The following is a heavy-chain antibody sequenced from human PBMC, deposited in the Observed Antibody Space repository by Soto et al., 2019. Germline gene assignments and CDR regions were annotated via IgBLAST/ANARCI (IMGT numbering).Heavy chain of an antibody. D-gene: IGHD3-10*01. CDR1: GGSISSSGYY. CDR2: IYYTGST. Sequence: QVQLQESGPGLVKPSQTLSLTCTVSGGSISSSGYYWRWIRQHPGKGLEWIGYIYYTGSTYYNPSLKSRVTISVDTSKNQFSLKLSSVTAADTAVYYCATLYMVRGVRTFDYWGQGTLVTVSS. V-gene: IGHV4-31*03. J-gene: IGHJ4*02. CDR3: ATLYMVRGVRTFDY.